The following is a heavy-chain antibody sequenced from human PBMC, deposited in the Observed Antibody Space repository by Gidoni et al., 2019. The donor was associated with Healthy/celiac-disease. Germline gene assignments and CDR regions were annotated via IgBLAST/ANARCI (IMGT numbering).Heavy chain of an antibody. J-gene: IGHJ4*02. CDR1: GFTFGAYA. CDR2: IRNKAYGGTT. CDR3: NGYCSGGSCYRGYYFDY. V-gene: IGHV3-49*03. Sequence: EVQLVASGGGLVQPGRSLRLSCTASGFTFGAYAMSWFRQAPGKGLEWVGFIRNKAYGGTTEYAASVKGRFTISRDDSKSIAYLQMNSLKTEDTAVYYCNGYCSGGSCYRGYYFDYWGQGTLVTVSS. D-gene: IGHD2-15*01.